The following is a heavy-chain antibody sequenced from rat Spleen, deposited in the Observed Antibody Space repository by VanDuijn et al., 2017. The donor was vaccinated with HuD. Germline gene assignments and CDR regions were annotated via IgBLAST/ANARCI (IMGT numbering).Heavy chain of an antibody. D-gene: IGHD4-3*01. CDR3: ATQSIIRVPLFAY. CDR1: GFTLSNYG. V-gene: IGHV5-19*01. Sequence: EVQLVESGGGLVQPGRSLKLYCAASGFTLSNYGMHWIRQAPTKGLEWVASISPSGGITDYRDSVKGRFASSRDTAKSTLYRQMDSLGSEDTATYYCATQSIIRVPLFAYWGQGVMVTVSS. CDR2: ISPSGGIT. J-gene: IGHJ2*01.